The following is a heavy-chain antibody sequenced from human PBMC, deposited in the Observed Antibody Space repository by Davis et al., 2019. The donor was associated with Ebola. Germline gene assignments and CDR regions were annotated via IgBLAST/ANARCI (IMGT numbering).Heavy chain of an antibody. D-gene: IGHD2-15*01. V-gene: IGHV3-73*01. Sequence: GGSLRLSCAASGFTFSGSAMHWVRQASGKGLEWVGRIRSKANSYATAYAASVKGRFTISRDDSKNTLYLQMNSLKTEDTAVYYCTTDLGYCSGGSCYSYDAFDIWGQGTMVTVSS. CDR3: TTDLGYCSGGSCYSYDAFDI. J-gene: IGHJ3*02. CDR1: GFTFSGSA. CDR2: IRSKANSYAT.